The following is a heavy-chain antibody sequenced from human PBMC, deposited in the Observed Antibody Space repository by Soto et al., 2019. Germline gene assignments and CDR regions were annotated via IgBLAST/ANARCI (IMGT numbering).Heavy chain of an antibody. J-gene: IGHJ6*01. CDR1: GGSVSSGSYC. CDR3: ARGAFSVAFFGVVPPLVMDG. V-gene: IGHV4-61*01. Sequence: TLSLTCTVSGGSVSSGSYCWSWIRQPPGKGLEWIGYIYYSGSTNYNPSLKSRVTISVDTSKNQFSLKLSSVTAADTAVYYCARGAFSVAFFGVVPPLVMDGWGQGTTVTVSS. CDR2: IYYSGST. D-gene: IGHD3-3*01.